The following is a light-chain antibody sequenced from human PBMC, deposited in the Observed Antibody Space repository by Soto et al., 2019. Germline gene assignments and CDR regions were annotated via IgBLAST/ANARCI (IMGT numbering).Light chain of an antibody. J-gene: IGLJ1*01. CDR1: SSDVGGYDY. Sequence: SALTQPPSASGSPGQSVTISCTGTSSDVGGYDYVSWYQQHPGKAPKLMIYEVTIRPSGVSDRFSGSKSGNTASLTVSGLQAEDEADYYCSSYTGGNPSYVFGTGTKVTDL. CDR3: SSYTGGNPSYV. CDR2: EVT. V-gene: IGLV2-8*01.